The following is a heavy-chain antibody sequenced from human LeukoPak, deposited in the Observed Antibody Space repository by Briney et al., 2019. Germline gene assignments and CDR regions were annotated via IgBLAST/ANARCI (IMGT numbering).Heavy chain of an antibody. V-gene: IGHV3-66*01. D-gene: IGHD3-16*01. Sequence: PGGSLRLSCAASGFTLSSNYMNWVRQAPGKGLEGVSVIYSGGSTYYADSVKGRFTISRDNSKNTLYLQMNSLRAEDTAVYYCATLKGGSHWGQGTLVTVSS. CDR2: IYSGGST. J-gene: IGHJ1*01. CDR1: GFTLSSNY. CDR3: ATLKGGSH.